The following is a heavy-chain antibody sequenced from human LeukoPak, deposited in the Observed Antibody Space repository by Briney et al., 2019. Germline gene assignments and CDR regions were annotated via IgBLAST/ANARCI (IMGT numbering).Heavy chain of an antibody. CDR1: GGSISSSSYY. Sequence: PSETLSLTCTVPGGSISSSSYYWGWIRQPPGKGLEYIGSIYYSGSTYYNPSLKSRVTISVETSKNQFSLKLSSVTAADTAVYYCARDVLGSSWYRVYFDYWGQGTLVTVSS. CDR3: ARDVLGSSWYRVYFDY. V-gene: IGHV4-39*07. CDR2: IYYSGST. J-gene: IGHJ4*02. D-gene: IGHD6-13*01.